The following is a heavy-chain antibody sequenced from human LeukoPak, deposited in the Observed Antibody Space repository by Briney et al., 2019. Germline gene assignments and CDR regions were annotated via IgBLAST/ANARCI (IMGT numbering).Heavy chain of an antibody. CDR1: GFTFSSYN. V-gene: IGHV4-34*01. D-gene: IGHD5-24*01. CDR3: ARNRDGYNSFDY. Sequence: GSLRLSCAASGFTFSSYNMNWVRQPPGKGLEWIGEINHSGSTNYNPSLKSRVTISVDTSKNQFSLKLSSVTAADTAVYYCARNRDGYNSFDYWGQGTLVTVSS. CDR2: INHSGST. J-gene: IGHJ4*02.